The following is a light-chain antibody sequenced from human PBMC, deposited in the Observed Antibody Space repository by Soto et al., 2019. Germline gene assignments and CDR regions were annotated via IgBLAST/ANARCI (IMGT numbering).Light chain of an antibody. Sequence: EIVMTQSPATLSVSPGDRATLSCRASQSVRSSLAWYQQIPGQAPRLLIYDASTRATGITARFGGSGSGTELTLTISSLQSEDFAVYYCQQYNNWPPLTFGGGTKVELK. J-gene: IGKJ4*01. CDR3: QQYNNWPPLT. V-gene: IGKV3-15*01. CDR1: QSVRSS. CDR2: DAS.